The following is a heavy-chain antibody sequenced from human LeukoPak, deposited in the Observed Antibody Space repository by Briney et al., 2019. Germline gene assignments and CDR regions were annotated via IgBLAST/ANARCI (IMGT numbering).Heavy chain of an antibody. J-gene: IGHJ1*01. Sequence: SETLSLTCAVSGGSISSSNWWSWVRQPPGKGLEWIGEIYHSGSTNYNPSLKSRVTISVDKSKNQFSLKLSSVTAADTAVYYCARAGYGDYYGEYFQHWGQCTLVTVSS. D-gene: IGHD4-17*01. V-gene: IGHV4-4*02. CDR2: IYHSGST. CDR3: ARAGYGDYYGEYFQH. CDR1: GGSISSSNW.